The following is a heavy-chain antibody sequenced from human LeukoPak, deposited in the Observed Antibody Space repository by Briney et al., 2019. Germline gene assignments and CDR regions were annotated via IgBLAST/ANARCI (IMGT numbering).Heavy chain of an antibody. V-gene: IGHV3-66*01. D-gene: IGHD6-19*01. CDR1: GFTVSSNY. J-gene: IGHJ4*02. CDR2: IYSGDST. CDR3: ARDLGYSSGPNY. Sequence: GGSLRLSCAASGFTVSSNYMSWVRQAPGKGLEWVSVIYSGDSTYYADSVKGRFTISRDNSKNTLYLQMNSLRADDTAVYYCARDLGYSSGPNYWGQGTRVTVSS.